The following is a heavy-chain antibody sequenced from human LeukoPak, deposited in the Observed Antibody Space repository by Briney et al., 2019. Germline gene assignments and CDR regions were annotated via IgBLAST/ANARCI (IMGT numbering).Heavy chain of an antibody. J-gene: IGHJ4*02. CDR3: AKEGWLQSFYFDY. D-gene: IGHD5-24*01. CDR1: GFTFDDYT. V-gene: IGHV3-43*01. CDR2: ISWDGGST. Sequence: GGSLRLSCAASGFTFDDYTMHWVRPAPGKGLEWVSLISWDGGSTYYADSVKGRFTISRDNSKNSLYLQMNSLRTEDTALYYCAKEGWLQSFYFDYWGQGTLVTVSS.